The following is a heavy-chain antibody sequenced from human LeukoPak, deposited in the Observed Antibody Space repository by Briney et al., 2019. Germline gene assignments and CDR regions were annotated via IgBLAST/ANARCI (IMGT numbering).Heavy chain of an antibody. CDR2: ISSSGRTI. Sequence: PGGSLRLSCAASGFTFRSYEMNWVRQAPGKGLEWVSYISSSGRTIYYADSVKGRFTISRDNSRNTLYLQVNSLRVEDTAIYYCAKGIRGFDYWGQGTLVTVSS. CDR1: GFTFRSYE. J-gene: IGHJ4*02. CDR3: AKGIRGFDY. V-gene: IGHV3-48*03. D-gene: IGHD3-3*02.